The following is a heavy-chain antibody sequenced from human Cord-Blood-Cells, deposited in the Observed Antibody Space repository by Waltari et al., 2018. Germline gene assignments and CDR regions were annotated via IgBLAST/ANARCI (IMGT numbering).Heavy chain of an antibody. CDR2: ISYDVSNK. D-gene: IGHD2-15*01. Sequence: QVQLVESGGGVVQPGRSLRLYCAASGFTFSSYGIHWVRQAPGKGLEWVAVISYDVSNKYYADSVKGRFTISRDNSKNTLYLQMNSLRAEDTAVYYCAKSLGVVVVAADYWGQGTLVTVSS. J-gene: IGHJ4*02. V-gene: IGHV3-30*18. CDR3: AKSLGVVVVAADY. CDR1: GFTFSSYG.